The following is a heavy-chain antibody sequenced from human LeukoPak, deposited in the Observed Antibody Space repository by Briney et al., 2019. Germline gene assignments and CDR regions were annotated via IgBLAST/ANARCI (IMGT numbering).Heavy chain of an antibody. V-gene: IGHV3-9*01. CDR1: GFTFDDYA. J-gene: IGHJ6*02. D-gene: IGHD4-17*01. CDR2: ISWNSGSI. Sequence: GRSLRLSCAASGFTFDDYAMHWVRQAPGKGLEWVSGISWNSGSIGYADSVKGRFTISRDNAKNSLYLQMNSLRAEDTALYYCAKSTIDYGDYGQGHYYYGMDVWGQGTTVTVSS. CDR3: AKSTIDYGDYGQGHYYYGMDV.